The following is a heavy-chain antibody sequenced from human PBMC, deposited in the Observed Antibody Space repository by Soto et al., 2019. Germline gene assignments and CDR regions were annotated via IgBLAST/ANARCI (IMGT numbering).Heavy chain of an antibody. Sequence: GGSLRLSCAASGFTFSSYAMHWVRQAPCKGLEWVAVISYDGSNKYYADSVKGRFTISRDNSKNTLYLQMNSLRAEDTAVYYCGRYFYDSDGYYSVRYWGQGTLVTVSS. CDR1: GFTFSSYA. CDR2: ISYDGSNK. CDR3: GRYFYDSDGYYSVRY. D-gene: IGHD3-22*01. V-gene: IGHV3-30-3*01. J-gene: IGHJ4*02.